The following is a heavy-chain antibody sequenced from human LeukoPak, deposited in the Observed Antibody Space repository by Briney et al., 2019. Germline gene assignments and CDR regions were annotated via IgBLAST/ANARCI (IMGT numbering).Heavy chain of an antibody. CDR1: GGSISNSSSY. Sequence: SETLSLTCTVSGGSISNSSSYWGWIRQPPGKGLEWIGNIYYSGSTYYNPSLKSRVTISVDTSKNQFSLKLSSVTAADTAVYYCARSGSYYANFDYWGQGTLVTVSS. D-gene: IGHD1-26*01. V-gene: IGHV4-39*07. CDR3: ARSGSYYANFDY. CDR2: IYYSGST. J-gene: IGHJ4*02.